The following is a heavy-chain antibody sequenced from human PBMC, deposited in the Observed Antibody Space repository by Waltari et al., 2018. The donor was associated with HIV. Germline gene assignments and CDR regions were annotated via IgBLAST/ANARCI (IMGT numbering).Heavy chain of an antibody. CDR2: VFHSGRT. CDR3: ARQPAPDSTWFQIYFDY. J-gene: IGHJ4*02. CDR1: HFSISSGHY. D-gene: IGHD6-13*01. V-gene: IGHV4-38-2*01. Sequence: QVQLQESGPGLVKPSDTLSLTCAVSHFSISSGHYWGWIRQSPGKGLEWIGSVFHSGRTFSKPSFRIRVSLSVDPSKTQFSLQLTSVTAADTAVYYCARQPAPDSTWFQIYFDYWGQGTVVTVSS.